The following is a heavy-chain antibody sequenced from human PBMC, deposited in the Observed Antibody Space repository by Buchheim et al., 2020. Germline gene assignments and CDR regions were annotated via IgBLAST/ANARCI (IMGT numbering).Heavy chain of an antibody. D-gene: IGHD5-12*01. Sequence: EVQLVESGGGLVQPGGSLRLSCAASGFTFSSYAINWVRQAPGKGLEWVSAISGGGDTTYYADSVRGRFTISRDNSKNTLYLQMNSLRAEDTAVYFCAKSRWLATVEDFYFDYWGQGTL. V-gene: IGHV3-23*04. CDR3: AKSRWLATVEDFYFDY. CDR2: ISGGGDTT. CDR1: GFTFSSYA. J-gene: IGHJ4*02.